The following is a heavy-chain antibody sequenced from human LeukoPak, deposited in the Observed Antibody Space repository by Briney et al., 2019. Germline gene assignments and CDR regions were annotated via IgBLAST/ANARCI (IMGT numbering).Heavy chain of an antibody. D-gene: IGHD2-2*01. CDR2: ISYDGSNK. CDR3: AKDSARYCSSTSCPYGMDV. V-gene: IGHV3-30*18. J-gene: IGHJ6*02. CDR1: GFTFSSYG. Sequence: GRSLRLSCAASGFTFSSYGMHWVRQAPGKGLEWVAVISYDGSNKYYADSVKGRFTISRDNSKNTLYLQMNSLRAEDTAVYYCAKDSARYCSSTSCPYGMDVWGQGTTVTVSS.